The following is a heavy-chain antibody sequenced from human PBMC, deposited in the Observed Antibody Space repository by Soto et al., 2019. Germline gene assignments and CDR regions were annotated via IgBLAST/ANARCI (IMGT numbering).Heavy chain of an antibody. D-gene: IGHD6-13*01. J-gene: IGHJ4*02. CDR2: ISGIGGST. V-gene: IGHV3-23*01. CDR3: ARGSSGYISSWYYFDY. Sequence: EVQLLESGGGLVQPGGSLRLSCAASGFTFTDYALSWVRQAPGKGLEWVATISGIGGSTYLADSVKGRLSISRDNSKNTLSLLINSLRAEDTAVYFCARGSSGYISSWYYFDYWGRGTLVTVSS. CDR1: GFTFTDYA.